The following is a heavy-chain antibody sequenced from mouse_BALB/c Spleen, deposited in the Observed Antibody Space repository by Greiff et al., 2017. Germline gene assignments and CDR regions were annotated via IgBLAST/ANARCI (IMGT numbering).Heavy chain of an antibody. V-gene: IGHV5-12-2*01. J-gene: IGHJ3*01. Sequence: EVKVVESGGGLVQPGGSLKLSCAASGFTFSSYTMSWVRQTPEKRLEWVAYISTGGGSTYYPDTVKGRITISRDNAKNTLYLQMSSLKSEDTAMYYCADGYPLFADWGQGTLVTVSA. D-gene: IGHD2-3*01. CDR3: ADGYPLFAD. CDR1: GFTFSSYT. CDR2: ISTGGGST.